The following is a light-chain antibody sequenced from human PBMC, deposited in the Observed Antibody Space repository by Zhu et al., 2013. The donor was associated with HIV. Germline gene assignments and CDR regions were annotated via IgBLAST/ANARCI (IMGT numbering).Light chain of an antibody. CDR1: QSVLYSSNNKNY. Sequence: DIVMTQSPDSLAVSLGERATINCKSSQSVLYSSNNKNYLAWYQQRPRQPPKMLIHWASMRTSGVPDRFSGSGSGTDFTLTISSLQTEDVAVYYCQQYYTTPCSFGQGTRLEIK. CDR3: QQYYTTPCS. CDR2: WAS. J-gene: IGKJ2*04. V-gene: IGKV4-1*01.